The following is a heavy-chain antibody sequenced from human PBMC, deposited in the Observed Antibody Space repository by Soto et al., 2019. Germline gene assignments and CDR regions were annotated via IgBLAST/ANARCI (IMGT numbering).Heavy chain of an antibody. CDR2: MNPNSGNT. D-gene: IGHD3-3*01. CDR1: GYPSPIYE. CDR3: ARGLEWSRSLDP. V-gene: IGHV1-8*01. Sequence: QVQLLHSGVELKKPGASVKVPCKASGYPSPIYEINGVRQATGQGLEWMGWMNPNSGNTGYAQKFQGRVTMTRNTSISTAYMELSSLRSEDTAVYYCARGLEWSRSLDPWGQGTLVTVSS. J-gene: IGHJ5*02.